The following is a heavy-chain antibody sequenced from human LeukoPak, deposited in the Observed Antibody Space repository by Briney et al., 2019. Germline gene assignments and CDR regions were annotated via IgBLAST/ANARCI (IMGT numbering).Heavy chain of an antibody. CDR3: ARVKEYQMLYGGFDP. Sequence: GGSLRLSCAASGFTLSGYSMSWVRQAPGKGLEWVSSINSGSSYRYYADSVKGRFTISRDNAKNSLYLQMDSLRAEDTAVYYCARVKEYQMLYGGFDPWGQGTLVTVSS. J-gene: IGHJ5*02. CDR1: GFTLSGYS. CDR2: INSGSSYR. V-gene: IGHV3-21*01. D-gene: IGHD2-2*02.